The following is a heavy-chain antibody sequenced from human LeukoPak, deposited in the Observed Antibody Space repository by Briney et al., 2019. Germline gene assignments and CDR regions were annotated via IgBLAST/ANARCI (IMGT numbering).Heavy chain of an antibody. CDR2: ITSSGDGT. CDR3: AKDRPNYYGSNGHYYRRDGDY. CDR1: GFTFSIYA. J-gene: IGHJ4*02. D-gene: IGHD3-22*01. V-gene: IGHV3-23*01. Sequence: GGPLRLSCAASGFTFSIYAMSWVRQAPGKGLQWVSSITSSGDGTYYADSVKGRFTISRDNSENMLYLQMNSLRVEDTAVYFCAKDRPNYYGSNGHYYRRDGDYWGQGTLVTVSS.